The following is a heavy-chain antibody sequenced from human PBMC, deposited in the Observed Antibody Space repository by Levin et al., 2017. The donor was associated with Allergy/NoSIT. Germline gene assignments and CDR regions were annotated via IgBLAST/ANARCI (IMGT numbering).Heavy chain of an antibody. D-gene: IGHD6-19*01. CDR2: ISGRSTSM. CDR1: GFTFSSYS. CDR3: ARDRRAVGGGWYFDL. J-gene: IGHJ2*01. Sequence: PGGSLRLSCAASGFTFSSYSMNWVRQAPGKGLEWVSYISGRSTSMYYADSVKGRFTISRDNAKNSLFLQMSGLRDEDTAVYFCARDRRAVGGGWYFDLWGRGTLVTVSS. V-gene: IGHV3-48*02.